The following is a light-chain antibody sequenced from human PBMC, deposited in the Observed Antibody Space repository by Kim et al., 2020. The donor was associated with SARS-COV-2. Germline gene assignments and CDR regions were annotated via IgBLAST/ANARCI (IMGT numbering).Light chain of an antibody. Sequence: AAGKTDRITFGGKNIGSKSVHGYQQKPGQGPVLVIDYDSDRPPGIPERFSGSNSGNTATLTISRVEAGDEADYDCQVWDSSSDNVVFGGGTQLTVL. CDR3: QVWDSSSDNVV. J-gene: IGLJ2*01. CDR1: NIGSKS. CDR2: YDS. V-gene: IGLV3-21*04.